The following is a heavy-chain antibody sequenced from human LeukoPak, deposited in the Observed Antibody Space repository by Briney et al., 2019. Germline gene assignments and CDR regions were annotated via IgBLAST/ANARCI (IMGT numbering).Heavy chain of an antibody. D-gene: IGHD6-13*01. V-gene: IGHV1-2*02. CDR2: INPNSGGT. CDR1: GGSFSSYA. Sequence: ASVKVSCKASGGSFSSYAISWVRQAPGQGLEWMGWINPNSGGTNYAQKFQGRVTMTRDTSISTAYMELSRLRSDDTAVYYCARDSSPVRDYYYMDVWGKGTTVTVSS. J-gene: IGHJ6*03. CDR3: ARDSSPVRDYYYMDV.